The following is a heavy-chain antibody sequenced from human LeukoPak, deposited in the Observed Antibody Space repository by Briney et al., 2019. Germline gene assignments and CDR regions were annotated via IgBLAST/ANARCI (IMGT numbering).Heavy chain of an antibody. CDR2: IYYSGST. Sequence: PSETLSLTCTVSGGSISSYYWCWIRQPPGKGLEWIGSIYYSGSTYYNPSLKSRVTISVDTSKNQFSLKLSSVTAADTAVYYCARADLGHGYNLDYWGQGTLVTVSS. D-gene: IGHD5-24*01. J-gene: IGHJ4*02. CDR3: ARADLGHGYNLDY. V-gene: IGHV4-39*07. CDR1: GGSISSYY.